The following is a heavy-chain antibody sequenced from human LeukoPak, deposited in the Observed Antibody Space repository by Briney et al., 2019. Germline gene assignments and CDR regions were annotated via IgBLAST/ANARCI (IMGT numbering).Heavy chain of an antibody. CDR3: ARAYYYDSSGYIPY. Sequence: ASVKVSCKASGYTFTGYYMHWVRQAPGRGLEWMGWINPNSGGTNYAQKFQGRVTMTRDTSISTAYMELSRLRSDDTAVYYCARAYYYDSSGYIPYWGQGTLVTVSS. CDR1: GYTFTGYY. V-gene: IGHV1-2*02. J-gene: IGHJ4*02. D-gene: IGHD3-22*01. CDR2: INPNSGGT.